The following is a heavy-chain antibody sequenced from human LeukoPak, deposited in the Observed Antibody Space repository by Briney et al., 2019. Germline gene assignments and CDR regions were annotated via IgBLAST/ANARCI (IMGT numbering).Heavy chain of an antibody. CDR3: ASRRQTVGYSSSWYVPGWFDP. D-gene: IGHD6-13*01. Sequence: GGSLRLSCAASGFTVSSNYMSWVRQAPGKGLEWVSVIYSGGSTYYADSVKGRFTISRDNSKNTLYLQMNSLRAEDTAVYYCASRRQTVGYSSSWYVPGWFDPWGQGTLVTVSS. CDR1: GFTVSSNY. J-gene: IGHJ5*02. V-gene: IGHV3-66*01. CDR2: IYSGGST.